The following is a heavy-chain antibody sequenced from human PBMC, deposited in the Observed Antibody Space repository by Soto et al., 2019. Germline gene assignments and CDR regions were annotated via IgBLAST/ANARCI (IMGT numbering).Heavy chain of an antibody. CDR3: SRGMYGSGSYYIGDAFDM. V-gene: IGHV3-53*01. J-gene: IGHJ3*02. CDR2: IYRGGDT. Sequence: EVQLVESGGGLIQPGGSLRLSCAVSGFTVSYNYMNWVRQAPGKGLEWVSVIYRGGDTFYADSVKGRFTISRDNSKNTLYLQMNSLIAEDTAVYYCSRGMYGSGSYYIGDAFDMWGQGTMVTVSS. D-gene: IGHD3-10*01. CDR1: GFTVSYNY.